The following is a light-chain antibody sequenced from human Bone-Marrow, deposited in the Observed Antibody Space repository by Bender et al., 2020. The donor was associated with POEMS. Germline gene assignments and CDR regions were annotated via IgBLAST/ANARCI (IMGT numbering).Light chain of an antibody. CDR3: CSFAGSVL. Sequence: QSALTQPASVSGSPGQSITISCTGTSSDVGYYNLVSWYQQHPGKVPKLMIYEVTNRPSGVSNRFSGSKSGNTASLTISGLQAEDEADYYCCSFAGSVLFGGGTKLTVL. V-gene: IGLV2-23*02. J-gene: IGLJ3*02. CDR2: EVT. CDR1: SSDVGYYNL.